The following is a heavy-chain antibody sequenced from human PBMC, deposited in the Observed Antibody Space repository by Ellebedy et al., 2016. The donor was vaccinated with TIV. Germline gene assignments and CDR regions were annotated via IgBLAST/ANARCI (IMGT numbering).Heavy chain of an antibody. J-gene: IGHJ4*02. V-gene: IGHV3-9*01. CDR1: GFTFDDYA. D-gene: IGHD3-10*01. Sequence: GGSLRLSXAASGFTFDDYAMHWVRQAPGKGLEWVSGISWNSGSIGYADSVKGRFTISRDNAKNSLYLQMNSLRAEDTALYYCAKDLGGTYGSGQYYFDYWGQGTLVTVSS. CDR3: AKDLGGTYGSGQYYFDY. CDR2: ISWNSGSI.